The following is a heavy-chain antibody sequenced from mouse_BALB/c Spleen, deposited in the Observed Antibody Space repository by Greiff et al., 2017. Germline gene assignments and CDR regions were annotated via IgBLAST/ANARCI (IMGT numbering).Heavy chain of an antibody. CDR2: IDPANGNT. V-gene: IGHV14-3*02. CDR1: GFNITDTY. D-gene: IGHD2-1*01. CDR3: ARAGNFAWFAY. J-gene: IGHJ3*01. Sequence: VQLKQSGAELVKPGASVKLSCTASGFNITDTYMHWVKQRPEPGLEWIGRIDPANGNTKYDPKFQGKATITADTSSNTAYLQLSSLTSEDTAVYYCARAGNFAWFAYWGQGTLVTVSA.